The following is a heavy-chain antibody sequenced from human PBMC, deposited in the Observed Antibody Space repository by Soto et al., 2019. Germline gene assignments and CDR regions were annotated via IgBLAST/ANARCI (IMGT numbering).Heavy chain of an antibody. V-gene: IGHV3-30*18. CDR1: GFTLSNIG. Sequence: QVQLVESGGGVVQPGTSLRLACAASGFTLSNIGMQWVRQAPGKGLEWVAVISAGGNTKYDADSVKGRFTISRDNSKNTLFLQMNSLRTEDTAVYYCAKESGGERYAAYFDLWGQGTLVTVSA. J-gene: IGHJ4*02. CDR3: AKESGGERYAAYFDL. D-gene: IGHD2-21*01. CDR2: ISAGGNTK.